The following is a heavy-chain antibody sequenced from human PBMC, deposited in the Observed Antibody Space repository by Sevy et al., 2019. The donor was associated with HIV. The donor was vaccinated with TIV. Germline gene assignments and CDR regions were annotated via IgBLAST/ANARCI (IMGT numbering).Heavy chain of an antibody. CDR1: GFTFSSYS. Sequence: GGSLRLSCAASGFTFSSYSMNWVRQAPGKGLEWVSSISSSSSYIYYAHSVKGRFTISRDNAKNSLYLQMNSLRAEDTAVYYCARCIFGVVTTGYGMDVWGQGTTVTVSS. J-gene: IGHJ6*02. D-gene: IGHD3-3*01. CDR2: ISSSSSYI. V-gene: IGHV3-21*01. CDR3: ARCIFGVVTTGYGMDV.